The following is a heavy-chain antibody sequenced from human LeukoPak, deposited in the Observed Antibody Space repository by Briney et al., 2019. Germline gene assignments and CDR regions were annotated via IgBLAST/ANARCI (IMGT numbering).Heavy chain of an antibody. CDR3: AAERAGSYLRFVY. CDR2: IVVGSGNT. Sequence: ASVTDSCMGTGFTFTSSVLQWVRQARGQRLEWIGWIVVGSGNTNFAQKFQKRVTITRDMSTSTAYMELSSLRFEDTAVYYCAAERAGSYLRFVYWGQGTPVTVSS. D-gene: IGHD3-10*01. J-gene: IGHJ4*02. CDR1: GFTFTSSV. V-gene: IGHV1-58*01.